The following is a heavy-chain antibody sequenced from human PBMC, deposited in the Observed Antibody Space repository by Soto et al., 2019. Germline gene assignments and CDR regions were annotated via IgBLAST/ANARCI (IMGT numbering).Heavy chain of an antibody. Sequence: AGGSLRLSCAAPGFTFAHYAMMWARQAPGRGLEWVSTIDGPTTNTHYIDSVKGRFFISRDNAINTVYLQMNGLRAEDTAVYYCVTWLSAHFDYWGRGTLVTVSS. D-gene: IGHD6-19*01. CDR2: IDGPTTNT. J-gene: IGHJ4*02. CDR3: VTWLSAHFDY. CDR1: GFTFAHYA. V-gene: IGHV3-23*05.